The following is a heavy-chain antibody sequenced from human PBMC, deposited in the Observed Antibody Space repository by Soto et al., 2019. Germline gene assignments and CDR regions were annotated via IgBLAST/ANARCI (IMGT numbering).Heavy chain of an antibody. V-gene: IGHV3-53*04. CDR2: IYSGGST. CDR1: GFTVSSNY. J-gene: IGHJ6*03. CDR3: ARSGPVYYMDV. Sequence: GGSLRLSGAASGFTVSSNYMSWVRQAPGKGLEWVSVIYSGGSTYYADSVKGRFTISSQNSKNTLYLQMNSLRAEDTAVYYCARSGPVYYMDVWGKGTTVTVSS.